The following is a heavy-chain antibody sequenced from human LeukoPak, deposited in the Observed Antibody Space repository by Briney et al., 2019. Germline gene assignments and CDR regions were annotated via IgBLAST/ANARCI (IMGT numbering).Heavy chain of an antibody. CDR1: GGTFSSYA. CDR2: IIPIFGTA. CDR3: ARGRTIFGVVTIPDAFDI. J-gene: IGHJ3*02. D-gene: IGHD3-3*01. Sequence: SVKVSCKASGGTFSSYAISWVRQAPGQGLEWMGGIIPIFGTANYAQKFQGRVTITADESTSTAYMELSSLRSEDTAVYYYARGRTIFGVVTIPDAFDIWGQGTMVTVSS. V-gene: IGHV1-69*13.